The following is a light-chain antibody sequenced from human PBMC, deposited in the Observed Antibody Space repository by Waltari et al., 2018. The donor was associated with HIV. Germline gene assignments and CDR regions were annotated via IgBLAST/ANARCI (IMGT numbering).Light chain of an antibody. CDR1: QSLLYTSKNKNY. CDR2: WAS. Sequence: DIVMTQSPDSLAVSLGERATINCRSSQSLLYTSKNKNYLAWYQQRPGQPPKWLIYWASTRYSGVPDRISGSGSWTDFTITISSLQAEDVAVYYSQQCDSTRYSFSQGTKLEI. J-gene: IGKJ2*03. CDR3: QQCDSTRYS. V-gene: IGKV4-1*01.